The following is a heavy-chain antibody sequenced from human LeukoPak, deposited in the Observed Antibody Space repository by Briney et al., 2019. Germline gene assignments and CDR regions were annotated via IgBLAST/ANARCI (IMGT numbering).Heavy chain of an antibody. D-gene: IGHD6-19*01. V-gene: IGHV3-23*01. Sequence: GGSLRLSCAASGFTLNRNAICWVRQAPGKGLEWVSTIGGSGDKTFYADSVKGRFTISRDNSKNMVHLQMNSLTGEDTALYYCVRRGDASSGWGDHDFWGQGALVTVSS. CDR2: IGGSGDKT. CDR1: GFTLNRNA. J-gene: IGHJ4*02. CDR3: VRRGDASSGWGDHDF.